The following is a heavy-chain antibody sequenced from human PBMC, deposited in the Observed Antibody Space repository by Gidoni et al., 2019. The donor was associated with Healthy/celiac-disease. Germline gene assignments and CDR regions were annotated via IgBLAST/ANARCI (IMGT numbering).Heavy chain of an antibody. J-gene: IGHJ4*02. CDR2: ISSSGTTI. V-gene: IGHV3-48*03. D-gene: IGHD3-10*02. Sequence: EVQLVESGGGWVQPGGSLRLSCAASGFTFSSYEMNWVRQAPGKGLEWVSYISSSGTTIYYADSVKGRFTISRDNAKNSLYLQMNSLRAEDTDVYYWARDGVEGTMSHWGQGTLVTVSS. CDR1: GFTFSSYE. CDR3: ARDGVEGTMSH.